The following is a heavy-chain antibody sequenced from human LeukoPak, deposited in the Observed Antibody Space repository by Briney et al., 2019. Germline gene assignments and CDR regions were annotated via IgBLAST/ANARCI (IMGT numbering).Heavy chain of an antibody. CDR1: GGSISSYY. V-gene: IGHV4-59*01. Sequence: SETLSLTCTVSGGSISSYYWSWIRQPPGKGLEWIGYIYYSGSTNYNPSLKSRVTISVDMSKNQFSLKLSSVTAADTAVYYCARAPGGYSGYDFNFDYWGQGTLVTVSS. J-gene: IGHJ4*02. D-gene: IGHD5-12*01. CDR3: ARAPGGYSGYDFNFDY. CDR2: IYYSGST.